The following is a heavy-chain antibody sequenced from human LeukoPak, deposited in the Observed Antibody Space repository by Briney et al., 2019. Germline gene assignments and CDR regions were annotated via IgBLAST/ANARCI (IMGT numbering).Heavy chain of an antibody. CDR1: GGSVSSGSYY. CDR2: IYYSGST. D-gene: IGHD2-21*01. CDR3: ARGPELIVVFRFDY. Sequence: SETLSLTCTVSGGSVSSGSYYWSWIRQPPGKGLEWIGYIYYSGSTNYNPSLKSRVTISVDTSKNQFSLKLSSVTAADTAVYYCARGPELIVVFRFDYWGQGTLVTVSS. V-gene: IGHV4-61*01. J-gene: IGHJ4*02.